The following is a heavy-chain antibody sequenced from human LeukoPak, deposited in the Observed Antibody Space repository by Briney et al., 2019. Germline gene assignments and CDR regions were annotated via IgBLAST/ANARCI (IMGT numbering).Heavy chain of an antibody. V-gene: IGHV3-53*04. D-gene: IGHD6-19*01. CDR2: IYSGGST. Sequence: PGGSLRLSCAASGFTVSSNYMRWVRQAPGKGLEWVSVIYSGGSTYYADSVKGRFTISRHNSKNTLYLQMNSLRAEDTAVYYCAASSGWYYYYGMDVWGQGTTVTVSS. J-gene: IGHJ6*02. CDR3: AASSGWYYYYGMDV. CDR1: GFTVSSNY.